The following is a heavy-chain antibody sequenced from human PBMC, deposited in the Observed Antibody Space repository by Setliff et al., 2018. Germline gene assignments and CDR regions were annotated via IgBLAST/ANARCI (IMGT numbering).Heavy chain of an antibody. V-gene: IGHV4-59*12. CDR1: GGSISSYY. Sequence: PSETLSLTCTVSGGSISSYYWSWIRQPPGKGLEWIGYIYYSGSTNYNPSLKSRVTISRDNAKNSLYLQMNSLRAEDTAVYYCAREGDYSGYDDDAFDYWGQGTLVTVSS. D-gene: IGHD5-12*01. J-gene: IGHJ4*02. CDR3: AREGDYSGYDDDAFDY. CDR2: IYYSGST.